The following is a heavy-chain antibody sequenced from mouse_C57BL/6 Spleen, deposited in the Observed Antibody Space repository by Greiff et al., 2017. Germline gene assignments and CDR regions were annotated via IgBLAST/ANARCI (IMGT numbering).Heavy chain of an antibody. D-gene: IGHD2-4*01. CDR3: AMRDYDYDGGFAY. J-gene: IGHJ3*01. CDR1: GYTFTTYP. CDR2: FHPYNDDT. V-gene: IGHV1-47*01. Sequence: QVQLQQSGAELVKPGASVKMSCKASGYTFTTYPIEWMKQNHGKSLEWIGNFHPYNDDTKYNEKFKGKATLKVEKSSSTVYLELSRLTSDDSAVYYGAMRDYDYDGGFAYWGQGTLVTVSA.